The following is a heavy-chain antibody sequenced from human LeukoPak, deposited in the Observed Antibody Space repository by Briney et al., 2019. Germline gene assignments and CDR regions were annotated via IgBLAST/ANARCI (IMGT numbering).Heavy chain of an antibody. CDR3: TTFYDSSGYYYGFDY. D-gene: IGHD3-22*01. CDR2: IYYSGST. Sequence: SETLSLTCTVSGGSISSSSYYWGWIRQPPGKGLEWIGSIYYSGSTYYNPPLKSRVTISVDTSKNQFSLKLSSVTAADTAVYYCTTFYDSSGYYYGFDYWGQGTLVTVSS. CDR1: GGSISSSSYY. V-gene: IGHV4-39*07. J-gene: IGHJ4*02.